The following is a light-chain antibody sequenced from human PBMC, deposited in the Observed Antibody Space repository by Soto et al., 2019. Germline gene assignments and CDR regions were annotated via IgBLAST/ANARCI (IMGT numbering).Light chain of an antibody. CDR1: QSLSTRY. J-gene: IGKJ5*01. CDR3: QQYGSAPT. V-gene: IGKV3-20*01. Sequence: IVLTQSPGTLSLFPGERATLYCRASQSLSTRYLAWHQQKPGKAPRLLTYGASSRASGIPDRFSGSGSGTDFTLTISRLEPEDLAVYHCQQYGSAPTCGQGTRLEIK. CDR2: GAS.